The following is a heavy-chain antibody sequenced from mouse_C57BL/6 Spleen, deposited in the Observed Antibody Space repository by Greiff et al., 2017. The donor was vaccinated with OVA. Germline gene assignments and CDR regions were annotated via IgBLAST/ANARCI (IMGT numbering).Heavy chain of an antibody. D-gene: IGHD1-1*01. J-gene: IGHJ2*01. Sequence: VQLQQPGAELVKPGASVKLSCKASGYTFTSYWMQWVKQRPGQGLEWIGEIDPSDSYTNYNQKFKGKATLTVDTSSSTAYMQLSSLTSEDSAVYYCARKEDYGSSFDYWGQGTTLTVSS. CDR3: ARKEDYGSSFDY. CDR2: IDPSDSYT. V-gene: IGHV1-50*01. CDR1: GYTFTSYW.